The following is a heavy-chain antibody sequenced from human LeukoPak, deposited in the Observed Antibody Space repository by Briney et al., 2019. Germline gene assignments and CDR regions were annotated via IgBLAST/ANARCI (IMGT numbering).Heavy chain of an antibody. D-gene: IGHD2-15*01. CDR3: AKERYRSGGSCYGDFDY. CDR2: ISGSGGST. J-gene: IGHJ4*02. V-gene: IGHV3-23*01. Sequence: PGGSLRLSCAASGFTFSSYAMSWVRQAPGKGLEWVSAISGSGGSTYYADSVKGRFTISRDNSKNTLYLQMNSLRAEDTAVYYCAKERYRSGGSCYGDFDYWGQGTLVTVSS. CDR1: GFTFSSYA.